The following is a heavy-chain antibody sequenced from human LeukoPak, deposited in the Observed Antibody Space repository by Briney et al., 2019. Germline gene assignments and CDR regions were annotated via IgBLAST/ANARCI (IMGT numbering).Heavy chain of an antibody. CDR3: ARQYAGDAFDI. Sequence: PGGSLRLSCAASGFTVSSNYLSWVRQVPGRGLDWVSAIYSGGSTFYADSVKGRFIISRDNSKNTLSLQMNSLRAEDTAVYYCARQYAGDAFDIWGQGTLVTVSS. CDR1: GFTVSSNY. J-gene: IGHJ3*02. V-gene: IGHV3-53*01. CDR2: IYSGGST.